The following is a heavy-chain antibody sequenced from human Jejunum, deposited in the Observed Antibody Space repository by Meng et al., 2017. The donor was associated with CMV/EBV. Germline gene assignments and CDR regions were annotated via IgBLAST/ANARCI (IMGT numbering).Heavy chain of an antibody. D-gene: IGHD6-6*01. J-gene: IGHJ4*02. CDR2: IRNDGSNK. CDR1: GISFGNPG. CDR3: VKEGLEY. V-gene: IGHV3-30*02. Sequence: VQVWASGGAESQPGGSSGHSCRNSGISFGNPGMHWVRQAPGKGLEWVVFIRNDGSNKYYVDSVEGRFTTSRDNSKNTVYLQVNSLRVEDTAVYYCVKEGLEYWGQGTLVTVSS.